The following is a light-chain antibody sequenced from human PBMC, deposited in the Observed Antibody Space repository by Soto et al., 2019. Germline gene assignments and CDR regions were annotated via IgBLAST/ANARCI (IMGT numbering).Light chain of an antibody. J-gene: IGKJ2*01. CDR1: QSLGRR. V-gene: IGKV1-39*01. CDR3: QQSFGPPYT. Sequence: DIQMTQSPSSLSASVGDRVTITCRASQSLGRRLTWYQQKAGEAPKLLIYETSNLQNGVPSRFSGSGSATDFTLTINSLQPEDFATYYCQQSFGPPYTFGQGTKLE. CDR2: ETS.